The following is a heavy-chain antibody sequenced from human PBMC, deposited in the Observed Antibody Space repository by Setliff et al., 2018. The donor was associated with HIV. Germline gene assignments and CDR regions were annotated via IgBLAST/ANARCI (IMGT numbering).Heavy chain of an antibody. CDR2: IYNSAST. CDR1: GNSISTDY. Sequence: PSETLSLTCTVSGNSISTDYWTWIRQPPGKGLEWIGYIYNSASTSYNPSLKSRVTISVDTSKNQFSLKLSSVTAADTAVYYCARAPYYDSSGPFDYWGQGTLVTVS. J-gene: IGHJ4*02. D-gene: IGHD3-22*01. V-gene: IGHV4-59*12. CDR3: ARAPYYDSSGPFDY.